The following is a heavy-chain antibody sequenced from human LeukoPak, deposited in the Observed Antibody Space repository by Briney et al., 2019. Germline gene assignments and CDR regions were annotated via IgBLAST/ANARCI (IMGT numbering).Heavy chain of an antibody. CDR2: ISGSGVST. CDR1: GFTFSSYA. CDR3: ATDAGHWFDP. J-gene: IGHJ5*02. Sequence: GGSLRLSCAASGFTFSSYAMSWVRQAPGKGLEWVSGISGSGVSTYYADSVKGRFTISRDNSKNTLFLQMNSLRAEDTAVYYCATDAGHWFDPWGQGTLVTVSS. V-gene: IGHV3-23*01.